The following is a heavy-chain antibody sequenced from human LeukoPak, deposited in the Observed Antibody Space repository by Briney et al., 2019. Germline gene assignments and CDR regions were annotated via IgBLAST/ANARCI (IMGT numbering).Heavy chain of an antibody. CDR3: ARDRSMTYYYYGMDV. CDR1: GGSITSYF. J-gene: IGHJ6*02. CDR2: ISYSGST. V-gene: IGHV4-59*01. D-gene: IGHD6-6*01. Sequence: KPSETLSLTCTVSGGSITSYFWSWIRQPPGKGLEWIGYISYSGSTNYNPSLKSRVTISVDTSKRQFSLKLSPVTAADTAVYFCARDRSMTYYYYGMDVWGQGTTVTVSS.